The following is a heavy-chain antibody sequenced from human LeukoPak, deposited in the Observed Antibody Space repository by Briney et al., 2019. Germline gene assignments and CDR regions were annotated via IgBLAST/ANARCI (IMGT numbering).Heavy chain of an antibody. J-gene: IGHJ4*02. CDR2: MDGGGSAT. CDR1: GFAFNSYW. CDR3: ASLSLGHY. D-gene: IGHD6-6*01. V-gene: IGHV3-7*03. Sequence: GGSLRLSCAASGFAFNSYWMSWVRQTPGKGLEWVATMDGGGSATYYVDSVKGRFTISRDTSKNTLSLQMNSLRAEDTAVYYCASLSLGHYWGQGTLVTVSS.